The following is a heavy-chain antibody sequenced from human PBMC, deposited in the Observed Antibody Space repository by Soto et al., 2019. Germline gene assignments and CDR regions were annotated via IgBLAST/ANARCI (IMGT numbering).Heavy chain of an antibody. Sequence: GGSLRLSCAASGFTFSTYSMNWVRQAPGKGLEWVAYINSTGTIKYYAGSVKGRFTISGDNAKNSLYLQMNSLRAEDTAVYYCARHKIFGGVITLGFDPWGQGTLVTVSS. J-gene: IGHJ5*02. CDR3: ARHKIFGGVITLGFDP. D-gene: IGHD3-3*01. CDR2: INSTGTIK. V-gene: IGHV3-48*01. CDR1: GFTFSTYS.